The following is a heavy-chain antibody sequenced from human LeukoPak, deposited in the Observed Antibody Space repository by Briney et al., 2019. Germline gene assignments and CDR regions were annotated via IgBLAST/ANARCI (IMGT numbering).Heavy chain of an antibody. CDR3: ARDRVGESVSSGYYWKVYYFDY. CDR1: GYTFTGYY. CDR2: INPNSGGT. Sequence: ASVKVSCKASGYTFTGYYMHWVRQAPGQGLEWMGWINPNSGGTNYAQKFQGRVTMTRDTSISTAYMELSRLRSDDTAVYYCARDRVGESVSSGYYWKVYYFDYWGQGTLVTVSS. V-gene: IGHV1-2*02. D-gene: IGHD3-22*01. J-gene: IGHJ4*02.